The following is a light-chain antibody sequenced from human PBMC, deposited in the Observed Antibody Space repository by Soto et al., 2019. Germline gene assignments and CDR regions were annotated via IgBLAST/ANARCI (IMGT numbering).Light chain of an antibody. CDR3: HQYDNAPQT. Sequence: EIELTQSPGTLSLSPGERATLSCRASQTVSGSQLAWYQQRPGQPPRLLIFDASRRATGIPDRFSGSGSGTDFSLTISRLEPEDFAVYYCHQYDNAPQTYGQGTKVDIK. V-gene: IGKV3-20*01. CDR2: DAS. J-gene: IGKJ2*01. CDR1: QTVSGSQ.